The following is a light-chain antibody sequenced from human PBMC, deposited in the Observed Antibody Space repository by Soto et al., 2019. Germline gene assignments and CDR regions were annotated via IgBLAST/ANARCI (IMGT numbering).Light chain of an antibody. Sequence: EIVLTQSPGTLSLSPGERATLSCRASQSVSSSYLAWYQQKPGQPPRLVMYATSSRATGIPARFSGSGSGTDFTLTISRLEPEDFAVYYCQQCGSSSWTFGQGTKVDIK. CDR2: ATS. CDR3: QQCGSSSWT. V-gene: IGKV3-20*01. CDR1: QSVSSSY. J-gene: IGKJ1*01.